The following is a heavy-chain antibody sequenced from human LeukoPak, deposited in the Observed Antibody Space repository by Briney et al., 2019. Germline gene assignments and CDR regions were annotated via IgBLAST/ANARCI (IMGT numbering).Heavy chain of an antibody. CDR2: MYYSGST. Sequence: SETLSLTCTVSGASISSYHWTWIRQSPGKGLEWIGYMYYSGSTNYNPSLQSRVTMSVDTSKNQVSLKMTSATAADTAVYYCARKDGDYWGQGTLVTVSS. CDR1: GASISSYH. J-gene: IGHJ4*02. D-gene: IGHD5-24*01. V-gene: IGHV4-59*01. CDR3: ARKDGDY.